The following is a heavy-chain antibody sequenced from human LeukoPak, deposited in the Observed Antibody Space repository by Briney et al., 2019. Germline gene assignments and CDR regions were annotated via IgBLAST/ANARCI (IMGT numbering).Heavy chain of an antibody. Sequence: GGSLRPSCTASGFTFSDFGLHWVRQAPGKGLEWVAVIWYDGSKRYYADSVKGRFTISRDDSKNTVYLQMTSLRVDDTAVYYCARDLGVTNYYFDYWGQGTLVTVSS. J-gene: IGHJ4*02. CDR1: GFTFSDFG. V-gene: IGHV3-33*01. CDR3: ARDLGVTNYYFDY. D-gene: IGHD2-21*02. CDR2: IWYDGSKR.